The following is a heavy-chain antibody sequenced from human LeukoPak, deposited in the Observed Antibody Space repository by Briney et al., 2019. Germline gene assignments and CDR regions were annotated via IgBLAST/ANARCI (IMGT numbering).Heavy chain of an antibody. J-gene: IGHJ6*03. Sequence: GGSLRLFCAASGFTVSSNYMSWVRQAPGKGLEWVSVIYSGGSTYYADSVKGRFTISRDNSKNTLYLQMNSLRAEDTAVYYCARANDFWSGRYYYYMDVWGKGTTVTVSS. D-gene: IGHD3-3*01. CDR3: ARANDFWSGRYYYYMDV. CDR1: GFTVSSNY. CDR2: IYSGGST. V-gene: IGHV3-66*02.